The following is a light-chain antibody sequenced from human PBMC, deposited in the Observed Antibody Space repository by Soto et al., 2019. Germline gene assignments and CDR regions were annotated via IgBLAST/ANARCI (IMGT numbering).Light chain of an antibody. CDR3: CSYAFMKA. Sequence: QSVLTQPPSASGSPGQSVTISCTGTSRDIGAYDFVSWYQQHPGKAPKLIIYEVNKRPSGVPDRFSGSKSGNTASLTVSGLQAEDEADYYCCSYAFMKAFGGGTKLTVL. J-gene: IGLJ2*01. V-gene: IGLV2-8*01. CDR1: SRDIGAYDF. CDR2: EVN.